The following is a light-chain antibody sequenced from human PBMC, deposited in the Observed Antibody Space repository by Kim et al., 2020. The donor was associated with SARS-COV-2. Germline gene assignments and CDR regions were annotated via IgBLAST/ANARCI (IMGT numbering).Light chain of an antibody. V-gene: IGLV2-23*02. J-gene: IGLJ2*01. CDR1: RSNVGSYNL. CDR3: CSYAGSVV. CDR2: EVS. Sequence: PGQSITISCAGTRSNVGSYNLVSWYQQHPGKAPKLMIYEVSKRPSGVSNRFSGSKSGNTASLTISGLQAEDEADYYCCSYAGSVVFGGGTKLTVL.